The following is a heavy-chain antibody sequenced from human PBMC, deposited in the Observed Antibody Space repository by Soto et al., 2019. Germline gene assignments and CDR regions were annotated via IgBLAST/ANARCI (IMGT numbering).Heavy chain of an antibody. CDR3: ARGCSGGSCYAPYNWFDP. V-gene: IGHV1-69*06. CDR1: GGTFSSYA. Sequence: QVQLVQSGAEVKKPGSSVKVSCKASGGTFSSYAISWVRQAPGQGLEWMGGIIPIFGTANYAQKFQGRVTITADKYTSTAYMELSSLRSEDTAVYYCARGCSGGSCYAPYNWFDPWGQGTLVTVSS. CDR2: IIPIFGTA. D-gene: IGHD2-15*01. J-gene: IGHJ5*02.